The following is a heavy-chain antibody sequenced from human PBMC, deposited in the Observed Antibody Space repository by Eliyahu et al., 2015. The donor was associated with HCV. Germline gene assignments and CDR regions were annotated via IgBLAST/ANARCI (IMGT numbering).Heavy chain of an antibody. CDR2: IIPIFGTA. J-gene: IGHJ5*02. CDR3: ARKAVAAAGTGNWFDP. V-gene: IGHV1-69*01. CDR1: GGXFSSYA. D-gene: IGHD6-13*01. Sequence: QVQLVQSGAEVKKPGSSVKVSCKASGGXFSSYAISWVRQAPGQGLEWMGGIIPIFGTANYAQKFQGRVTITADESTSTAYMELSSLRSEDTAVYYCARKAVAAAGTGNWFDPWGQGTLVTVSS.